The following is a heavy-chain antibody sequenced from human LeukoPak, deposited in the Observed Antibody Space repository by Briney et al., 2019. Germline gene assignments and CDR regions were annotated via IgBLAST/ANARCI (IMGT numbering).Heavy chain of an antibody. D-gene: IGHD5-18*01. V-gene: IGHV4-34*01. J-gene: IGHJ4*02. CDR2: INHSGST. CDR1: GGSFSGYY. Sequence: PSETLSLTCAVYGGSFSGYYWSWIRQPPGKGLEWIGEINHSGSTNYNPSLKSRVTISVDTSKNQFSLKLSSVTAADTAVYYCASSDYVDTALLPPLDYWGQGTLVTVSS. CDR3: ASSDYVDTALLPPLDY.